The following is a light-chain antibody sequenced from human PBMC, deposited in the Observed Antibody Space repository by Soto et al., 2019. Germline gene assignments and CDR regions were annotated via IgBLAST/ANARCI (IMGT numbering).Light chain of an antibody. CDR1: SSDIGGYNY. CDR2: EVT. Sequence: QSALTQPPSASGSPGQSVTISCTGTSSDIGGYNYVSWYQQHPGKAPKLMIYEVTKRPSGVPDRFSGSKSGNTASLTVSGLQVEDEADYYCSSYAGSNNLVFGGGTK. J-gene: IGLJ2*01. CDR3: SSYAGSNNLV. V-gene: IGLV2-8*01.